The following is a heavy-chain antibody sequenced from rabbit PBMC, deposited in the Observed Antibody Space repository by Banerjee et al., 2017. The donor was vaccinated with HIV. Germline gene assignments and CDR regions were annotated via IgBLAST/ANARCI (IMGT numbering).Heavy chain of an antibody. CDR2: IDAGSGGIT. CDR3: ARDLAGVIGWNFNL. Sequence: GLEWIACIDAGSGGITYYASWAKGRFTISKTSSTTVTLQMTSLTAADTATYFCARDLAGVIGWNFNLWGPGTLVTVS. D-gene: IGHD4-1*01. J-gene: IGHJ4*01. V-gene: IGHV1S40*01.